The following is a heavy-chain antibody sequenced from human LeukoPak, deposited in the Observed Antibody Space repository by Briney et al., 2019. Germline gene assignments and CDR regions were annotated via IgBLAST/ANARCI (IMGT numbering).Heavy chain of an antibody. J-gene: IGHJ4*02. CDR3: AKDIGSGYDLSLGFDY. Sequence: PGGSLRLYCAASGFTFSSYAMSWVRQAPGKGLEWVSAISGSGGSTYYADSVKGRFTISRDNSKNTLYLQMNSLRAEDTAVYYCAKDIGSGYDLSLGFDYWGQGTLVTVSS. CDR2: ISGSGGST. CDR1: GFTFSSYA. D-gene: IGHD5-12*01. V-gene: IGHV3-23*01.